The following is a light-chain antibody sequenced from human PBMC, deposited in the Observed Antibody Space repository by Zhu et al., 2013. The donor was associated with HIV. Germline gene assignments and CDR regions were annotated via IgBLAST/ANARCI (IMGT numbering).Light chain of an antibody. J-gene: IGKJ2*04. CDR3: HQYINYSPRCS. Sequence: DIQMTQSPSTLSASVGDRVTITCRASQSISTWLAWYQQKPGKAPKLLINKASILESGVPSRFSGSGSGTEFTLTISSLQPEDFATYYCHQYINYSPRCSFGLGDQAGDQT. V-gene: IGKV1-5*03. CDR2: KAS. CDR1: QSISTW.